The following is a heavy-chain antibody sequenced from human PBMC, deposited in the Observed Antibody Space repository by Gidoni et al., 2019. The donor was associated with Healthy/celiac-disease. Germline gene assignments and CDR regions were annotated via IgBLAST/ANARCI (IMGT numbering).Heavy chain of an antibody. D-gene: IGHD5-18*01. CDR3: AKDRPEVQLWLKDMYAFDI. J-gene: IGHJ3*02. CDR2: ISGSGCST. V-gene: IGHV3-23*01. CDR1: GFPFSRYA. Sequence: EVQLLESGGGLVQPGGSLRLSCAASGFPFSRYAMSWVRQAPGKGLEWVSAISGSGCSTYYADSGKGRFTISRDNSKNTLYLQMNSLRAEDTAVYYCAKDRPEVQLWLKDMYAFDIWGQGTMVTVSS.